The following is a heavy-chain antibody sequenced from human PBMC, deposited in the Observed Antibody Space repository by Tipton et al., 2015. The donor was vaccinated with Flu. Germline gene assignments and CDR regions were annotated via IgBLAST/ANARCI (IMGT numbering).Heavy chain of an antibody. D-gene: IGHD4-23*01. V-gene: IGHV4-34*01. Sequence: LRLSCAVYGGPFSGYYWSWIRQPPGKGLEWIGEINHSGSTNYNPSLKSRVTISVDTSKNQFSLKLSSVTAADTAVYYCARDPTTVVTPEYFDYWGQGTLVTVSS. CDR1: GGPFSGYY. CDR2: INHSGST. J-gene: IGHJ4*02. CDR3: ARDPTTVVTPEYFDY.